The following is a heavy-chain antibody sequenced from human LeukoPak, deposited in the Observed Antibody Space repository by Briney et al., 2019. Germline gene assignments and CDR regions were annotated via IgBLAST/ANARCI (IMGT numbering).Heavy chain of an antibody. CDR2: ISAYNGNT. Sequence: ASVKVSCKASGGTFSSYAISWVRQAPGQGLEWMGWISAYNGNTNYAQKLQGRVTMTTDTSTSTAYMELRSLRSDDTAVYYCARVSSGWYGYFQHWGQGTLVTVSS. V-gene: IGHV1-18*01. J-gene: IGHJ1*01. CDR3: ARVSSGWYGYFQH. CDR1: GGTFSSYA. D-gene: IGHD6-19*01.